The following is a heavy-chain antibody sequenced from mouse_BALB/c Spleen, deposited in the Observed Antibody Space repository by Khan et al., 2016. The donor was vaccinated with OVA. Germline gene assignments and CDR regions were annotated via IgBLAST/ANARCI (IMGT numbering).Heavy chain of an antibody. J-gene: IGHJ2*01. D-gene: IGHD1-2*01. Sequence: EVKLLESGPGLVKPSQSLSLTCTVTGYSITSGYGWNWIRQFPGNKLEWMGYISYSGSTNYNPSLKSRISITRDTSKNQSFLQLNSVTTEDTATYYCAGTARIKYWGQGTTLTVSS. CDR3: AGTARIKY. V-gene: IGHV3-2*02. CDR2: ISYSGST. CDR1: GYSITSGYG.